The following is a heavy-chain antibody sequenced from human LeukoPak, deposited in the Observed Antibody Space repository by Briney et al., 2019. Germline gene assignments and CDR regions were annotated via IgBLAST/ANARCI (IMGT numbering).Heavy chain of an antibody. Sequence: PSETLSLTCAASGVSVNDYYWSWIRQSPEKGLEWIGEVSPGGYTTYNPSLKSRVIISEDTSENQLSLNVRSVTAADTALYYCARIRCGRGQVICYNHWAQGSLVTVSS. CDR1: GVSVNDYY. V-gene: IGHV4-34*01. CDR3: ARIRCGRGQVICYNH. D-gene: IGHD2-21*01. CDR2: VSPGGYT. J-gene: IGHJ5*02.